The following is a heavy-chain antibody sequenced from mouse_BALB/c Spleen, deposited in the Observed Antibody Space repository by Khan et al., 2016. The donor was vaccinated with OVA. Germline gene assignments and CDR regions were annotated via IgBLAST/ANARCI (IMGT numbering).Heavy chain of an antibody. J-gene: IGHJ3*01. CDR3: ASSRYCSWLAS. CDR2: IGSDSNTI. CDR1: GFPFSSFG. D-gene: IGHD2-12*01. Sequence: EVELVESGGGLVQPGGSRKLSCAASGFPFSSFGMHWVRQAPEKGLEWVAYIGSDSNTIYYADTVKGRFTIYRDDPKNYPVLPMTSLRSEDTAIYYCASSRYCSWLASWGQGTLVTVAS. V-gene: IGHV5-17*02.